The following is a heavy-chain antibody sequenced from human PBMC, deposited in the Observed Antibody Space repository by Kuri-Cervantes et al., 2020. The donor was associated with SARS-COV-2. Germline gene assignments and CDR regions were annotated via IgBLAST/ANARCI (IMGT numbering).Heavy chain of an antibody. Sequence: ASVKVSCKVSGYTLTELSMHWVRQAPGKGLEWMGGFDPGDGEIIYAQKFQGRVTMTEDTSTDTAYMELRSLRSDDTAVYYCAAILTGYYKIDYWGQGTLVTVSS. CDR2: FDPGDGEI. CDR1: GYTLTELS. V-gene: IGHV1-24*01. D-gene: IGHD3-9*01. CDR3: AAILTGYYKIDY. J-gene: IGHJ4*02.